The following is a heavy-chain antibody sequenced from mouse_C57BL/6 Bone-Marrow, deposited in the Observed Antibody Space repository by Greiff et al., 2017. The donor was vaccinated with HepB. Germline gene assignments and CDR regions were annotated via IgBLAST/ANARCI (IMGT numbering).Heavy chain of an antibody. Sequence: EVKLQESGGDLVKPGGSLKLSCAASGFTFSSYGMSWVRQTPDKRLEWVATISSGGSYTYYPDSVKGRFTISRDNAKNTLYLQMSSLKSEDTAMYYCARVGGLRAYWGQGTLVTVSA. CDR1: GFTFSSYG. CDR2: ISSGGSYT. J-gene: IGHJ3*01. V-gene: IGHV5-6*01. CDR3: ARVGGLRAY. D-gene: IGHD2-4*01.